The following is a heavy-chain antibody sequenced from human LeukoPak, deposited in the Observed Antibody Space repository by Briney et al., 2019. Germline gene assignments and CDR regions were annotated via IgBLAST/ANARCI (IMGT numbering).Heavy chain of an antibody. CDR1: GFTVSSNY. J-gene: IGHJ3*02. V-gene: IGHV3-53*01. CDR2: IYSGGST. D-gene: IGHD3-22*01. Sequence: GGSLRLSCAASGFTVSSNYMSWVRQAPGKGLEWVSVIYSGGSTYYADSVEGRFTISRDNSMNTLYLQMNSLRAEDTAVYYCARERIVSDAFDIWGQGTMVTVSS. CDR3: ARERIVSDAFDI.